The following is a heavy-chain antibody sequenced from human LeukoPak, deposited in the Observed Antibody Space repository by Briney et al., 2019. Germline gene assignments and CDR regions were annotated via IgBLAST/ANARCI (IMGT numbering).Heavy chain of an antibody. CDR3: ARGLTGMGLYYYYYGMDV. CDR1: GYTFTGYY. V-gene: IGHV1-2*02. CDR2: INPNSGGT. D-gene: IGHD2-8*02. Sequence: ASVKVSCKASGYTFTGYYVHWVRQAPGQGLEWMGWINPNSGGTNYAQKFQGRVTMTRDTSISTAYMELSRLRSDDTAVYYCARGLTGMGLYYYYYGMDVWGQGTTVTVSS. J-gene: IGHJ6*02.